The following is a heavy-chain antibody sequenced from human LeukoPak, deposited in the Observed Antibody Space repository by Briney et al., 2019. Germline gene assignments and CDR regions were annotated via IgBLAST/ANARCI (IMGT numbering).Heavy chain of an antibody. CDR3: ARRGEYSYDHLYYFDY. D-gene: IGHD5-18*01. Sequence: SETLSLTCVVSGGSLSTHHWSWIRQSPGRGLEWIGYISDSGSTNYNPSLKSRVTISVDTSKNQFSPKLSSVTAADTAVYYCARRGEYSYDHLYYFDYWGQGTLVTVSS. J-gene: IGHJ4*02. CDR1: GGSLSTHH. V-gene: IGHV4-59*08. CDR2: ISDSGST.